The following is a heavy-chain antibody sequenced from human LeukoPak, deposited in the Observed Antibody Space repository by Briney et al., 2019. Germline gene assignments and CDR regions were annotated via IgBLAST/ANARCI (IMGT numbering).Heavy chain of an antibody. J-gene: IGHJ4*02. CDR3: ARGYSSTSGRPDY. CDR2: IYSSGNT. D-gene: IGHD6-19*01. V-gene: IGHV3-53*01. Sequence: GGSLRLSCAASGLTVSNNYMSWVRQAPGKGLEWVSVIYSSGNTYYADSVKGRFTISRDNSKNTLNLQMNSLRAEDTAVYYCARGYSSTSGRPDYWGQGTLVTVSS. CDR1: GLTVSNNY.